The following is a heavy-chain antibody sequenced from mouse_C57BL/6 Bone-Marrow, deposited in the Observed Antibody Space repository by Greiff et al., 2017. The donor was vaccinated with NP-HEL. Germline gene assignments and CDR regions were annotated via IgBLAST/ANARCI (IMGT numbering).Heavy chain of an antibody. CDR2: INPNNGGT. CDR3: ARAFITTVVALPRYFDV. D-gene: IGHD1-1*01. Sequence: VQLQQSGPELVKPGASVKMSCKASGYTFTDYNMHWVKQSHGKSLEWIGYINPNNGGTSYNQKFKGKATLTVNKASSTAYMELRSLTSEESAVYYCARAFITTVVALPRYFDVWGTGTTVTVSS. V-gene: IGHV1-22*01. J-gene: IGHJ1*03. CDR1: GYTFTDYN.